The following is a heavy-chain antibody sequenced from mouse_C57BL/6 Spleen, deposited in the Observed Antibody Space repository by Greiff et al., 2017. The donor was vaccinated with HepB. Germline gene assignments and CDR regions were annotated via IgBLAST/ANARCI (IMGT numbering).Heavy chain of an antibody. J-gene: IGHJ4*01. V-gene: IGHV1-81*01. CDR1: GYTFTSYG. D-gene: IGHD3-2*02. CDR3: ARRAAQATRDYAMDY. CDR2: IYPRSGNT. Sequence: QVHVKQSGAELARPGASVKLSCKASGYTFTSYGISWVKQRTGQGLEWIGEIYPRSGNTYYNEKFKGKATLTADKSSSTAYMELRSLTSEDSAVYFCARRAAQATRDYAMDYWGQGTSVTVPS.